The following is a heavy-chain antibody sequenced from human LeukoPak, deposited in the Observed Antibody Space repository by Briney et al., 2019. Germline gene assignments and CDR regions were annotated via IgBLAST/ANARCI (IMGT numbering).Heavy chain of an antibody. CDR1: GGSISPYY. CDR2: IYYSGST. CDR3: VSFQGGAARSY. V-gene: IGHV4-59*01. D-gene: IGHD6-6*01. J-gene: IGHJ4*02. Sequence: PSETLSLTCTVSGGSISPYYWSWIRQPPGKGLEWIGYIYYSGSTNYNPSLKSRVTISVDTSKNQFSLKLSSVTAADTAVYYCVSFQGGAARSYWGQGTLVTVSS.